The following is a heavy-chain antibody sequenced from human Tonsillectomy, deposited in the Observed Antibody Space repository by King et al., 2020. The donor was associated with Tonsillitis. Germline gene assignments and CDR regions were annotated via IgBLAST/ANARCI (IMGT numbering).Heavy chain of an antibody. CDR3: GMWNTLGYYFNY. CDR2: FDPEDGET. J-gene: IGHJ4*02. CDR1: GYTLTEFS. Sequence: AQLVQSGAEVKKPGASVTVSCKVSGYTLTEFSIHWVRQAPGKGLEWMGGFDPEDGETIYVQKFQGRVTMTEDTSTDTAYMELSSLRFEDTAVYYCGMWNTLGYYFNYWGQGTLVTVSS. D-gene: IGHD3-22*01. V-gene: IGHV1-24*01.